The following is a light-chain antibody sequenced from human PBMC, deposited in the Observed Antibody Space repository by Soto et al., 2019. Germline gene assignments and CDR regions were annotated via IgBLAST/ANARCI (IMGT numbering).Light chain of an antibody. CDR2: GAS. J-gene: IGKJ3*01. CDR1: QSVAANY. CDR3: HQYGSAPLT. Sequence: EVELTQSPGTLSLSPGERATLSCRASQSVAANYLAWYQQKRGQAPRLLIYGASSMATGIPDRFSGSGSGTEFTLTISRLEPEDFSVYYCHQYGSAPLTFGPGTKVDIK. V-gene: IGKV3-20*01.